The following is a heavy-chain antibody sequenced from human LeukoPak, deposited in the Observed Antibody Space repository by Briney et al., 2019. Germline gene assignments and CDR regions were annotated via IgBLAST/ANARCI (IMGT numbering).Heavy chain of an antibody. V-gene: IGHV4-34*01. J-gene: IGHJ4*02. CDR3: ASSGSGSYFDY. CDR1: GGSFSGYY. CDR2: IYYSGST. D-gene: IGHD1-26*01. Sequence: SETLSLTCAVYGGSFSGYYWSWIRQPPGKGLEWIGSIYYSGSTYYNPSLKSRVTISVDTSKNQFSLKLSSVTAADTAVYYCASSGSGSYFDYWGQGTLVTVSS.